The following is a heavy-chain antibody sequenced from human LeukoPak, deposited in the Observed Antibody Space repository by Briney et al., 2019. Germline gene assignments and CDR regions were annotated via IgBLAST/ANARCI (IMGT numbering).Heavy chain of an antibody. CDR2: IYYSGST. D-gene: IGHD6-13*01. V-gene: IGHV4-61*08. CDR1: GVSISSGDYY. J-gene: IGHJ4*02. Sequence: PSETLSLTCTVSGVSISSGDYYWSWIRQPPGKGLEWIGYIYYSGSTNYNPSLKSRVTISVDTSKNQFSLKLSSVTAADTAVYYCARGSDSSSWYRYTQNFDYWGQGTLVTVSS. CDR3: ARGSDSSSWYRYTQNFDY.